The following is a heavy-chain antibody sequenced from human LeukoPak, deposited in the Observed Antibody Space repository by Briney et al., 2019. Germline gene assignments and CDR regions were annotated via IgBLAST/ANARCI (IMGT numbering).Heavy chain of an antibody. V-gene: IGHV3-23*01. D-gene: IGHD2-15*01. CDR3: AKGGPGAFDF. CDR2: ISGSRDAT. J-gene: IGHJ3*01. CDR1: GFAFSRND. Sequence: GGSLRLSCAASGFAFSRNDMFWVRQAPGKGLEWVSCISGSRDATYYADSVRGRFTISRDNSKNTVFLQMTSLRAEDTAIYFCAKGGPGAFDFWGQGTMVTVSS.